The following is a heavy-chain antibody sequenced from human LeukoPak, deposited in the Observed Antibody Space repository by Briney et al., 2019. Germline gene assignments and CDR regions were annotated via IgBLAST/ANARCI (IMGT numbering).Heavy chain of an antibody. J-gene: IGHJ4*02. CDR3: ARVVVAALYYFDY. D-gene: IGHD2-15*01. Sequence: GGSLRLSCAASGFTFSSYSMNWVRRAPGKGLEWVSSISSSSYIYYADSVKGRFTISRDNAKNSLYLQMNSLRAEDTAVYYCARVVVAALYYFDYWGQGTLVTVSS. V-gene: IGHV3-21*01. CDR1: GFTFSSYS. CDR2: ISSSSYI.